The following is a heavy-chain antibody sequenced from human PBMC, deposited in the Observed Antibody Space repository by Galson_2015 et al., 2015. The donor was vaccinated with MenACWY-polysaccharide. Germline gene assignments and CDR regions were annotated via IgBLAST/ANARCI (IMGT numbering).Heavy chain of an antibody. CDR2: IWYDGGNK. D-gene: IGHD3-10*01. Sequence: SLRLSCAASGFTFSDYGMHWVRQAPGKGLEWVAVIWYDGGNKYYADSVKGRFTISRDNPKNTLYLQMNSLRAEDTAVYYCARGDYGSGNYYKVDSWGQGTPVTVSS. V-gene: IGHV3-33*01. J-gene: IGHJ5*01. CDR1: GFTFSDYG. CDR3: ARGDYGSGNYYKVDS.